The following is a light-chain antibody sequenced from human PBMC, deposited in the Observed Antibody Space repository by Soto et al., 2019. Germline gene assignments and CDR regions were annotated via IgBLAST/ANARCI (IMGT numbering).Light chain of an antibody. Sequence: QLVLTQPRSVSGSPGQSVTISCTGSSSDVGSSNHISWYQHHPGKAPKFMIYDVNKRPSGVPDRFSGSKSGNTASLTISGLQAEDEADYYCCSSAGSYSFVFGTGTKVTVL. CDR2: DVN. CDR3: CSSAGSYSFV. CDR1: SSDVGSSNH. J-gene: IGLJ1*01. V-gene: IGLV2-11*01.